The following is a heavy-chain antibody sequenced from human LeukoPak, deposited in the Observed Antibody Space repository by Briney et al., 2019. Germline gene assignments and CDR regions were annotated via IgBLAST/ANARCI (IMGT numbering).Heavy chain of an antibody. D-gene: IGHD6-13*01. CDR3: AKDAYSSSWYTGYHGMDV. V-gene: IGHV3-30*18. CDR1: GFAFSSYG. CDR2: ISYDGSNK. J-gene: IGHJ6*04. Sequence: PGGSLRLSCAASGFAFSSYGMHWVRKAPGKGLEWVAVISYDGSNKYYADSVKGRFTISRDNSKNTLYLQMNSLRAEDTAVYYCAKDAYSSSWYTGYHGMDVWGKGTTVTVSS.